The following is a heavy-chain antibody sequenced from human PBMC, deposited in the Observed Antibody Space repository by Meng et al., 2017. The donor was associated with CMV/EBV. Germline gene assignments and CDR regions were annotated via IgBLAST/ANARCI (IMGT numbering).Heavy chain of an antibody. CDR3: ARVLRWNGVIDY. CDR1: GGSISSYY. J-gene: IGHJ4*02. D-gene: IGHD4-23*01. Sequence: QVQLQGSGPGLLKPSATLSLTCTVSGGSISSYYWSWIRQPAGKGLEWIGRIYTSGSTNYNPSLKGRVTMSVDTSKNQFSLKLSSVTAADTAVYYCARVLRWNGVIDYWGQGTLVTVSS. CDR2: IYTSGST. V-gene: IGHV4-4*07.